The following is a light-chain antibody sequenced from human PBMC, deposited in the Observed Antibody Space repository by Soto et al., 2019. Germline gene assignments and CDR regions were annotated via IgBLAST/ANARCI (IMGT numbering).Light chain of an antibody. Sequence: QSVLTQPASVSGSPGQSITISCTGTSSDVGGYESVSWYQQHPGKAPKLMIYAVSNRPSGISTRFSGSKSGNTAALTISGLQSDDEADYYCSSYTSSRTWVFGGGTKLTVL. V-gene: IGLV2-14*01. CDR1: SSDVGGYES. CDR2: AVS. CDR3: SSYTSSRTWV. J-gene: IGLJ2*01.